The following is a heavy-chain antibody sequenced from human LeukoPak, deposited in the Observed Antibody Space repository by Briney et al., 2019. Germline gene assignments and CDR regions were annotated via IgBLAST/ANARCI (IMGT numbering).Heavy chain of an antibody. V-gene: IGHV3-23*01. J-gene: IGHJ3*02. CDR2: ISGSGGST. CDR1: GFTSSSYA. CDR3: AKAYDDILTNDAFDI. D-gene: IGHD3-9*01. Sequence: GSLRLSCEASGFTSSSYAMSWVRQAPGKGLEWVSAISGSGGSTYYADSVKGRFTISRDNSKNTLYLQMNSLGAEDTAVYYCAKAYDDILTNDAFDIWGQGTMVTVSS.